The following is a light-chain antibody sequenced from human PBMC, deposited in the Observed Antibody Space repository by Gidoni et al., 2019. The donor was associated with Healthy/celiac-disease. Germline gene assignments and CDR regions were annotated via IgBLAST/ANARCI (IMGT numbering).Light chain of an antibody. V-gene: IGLV3-16*01. CDR1: ALPKKY. CDR2: KDS. CDR3: LSADSSGTHV. Sequence: SYELTQPPSVSVSLGQMARITCSGEALPKKYAYWYQQKPGQFPVLVIYKDSERPSGIPERFSGSSSGTIVTLTISGVQAEDEADYYCLSADSSGTHVFGTGTKVTV. J-gene: IGLJ1*01.